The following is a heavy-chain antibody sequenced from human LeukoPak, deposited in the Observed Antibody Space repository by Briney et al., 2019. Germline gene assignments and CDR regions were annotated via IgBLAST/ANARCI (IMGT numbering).Heavy chain of an antibody. D-gene: IGHD3-3*02. Sequence: GGSLRLSCAASGFTFSSYAMSWVRQAPGKGLEWVSAISGSGGSTYYADSVKGRFTISRDNAKNSLYLQMNSLRAEDTAVYYCARDPSSINWFDPWGQGTLVTVSS. J-gene: IGHJ5*02. CDR1: GFTFSSYA. V-gene: IGHV3-23*01. CDR2: ISGSGGST. CDR3: ARDPSSINWFDP.